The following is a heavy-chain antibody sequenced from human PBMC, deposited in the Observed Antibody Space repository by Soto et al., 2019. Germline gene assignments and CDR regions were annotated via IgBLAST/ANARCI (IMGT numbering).Heavy chain of an antibody. V-gene: IGHV5-51*01. J-gene: IGHJ4*02. D-gene: IGHD3-10*01. CDR1: GYSFTSYW. Sequence: GESLKISCKGSGYSFTSYWIGWVSQMPGKGLEWMGIIYPGDSDTRYSPSFQGQVTISADKSISTAYLQWSSLKASDTAMYYCARLSMVRGVIIDDTYYFDYWGQGTLVTVSS. CDR3: ARLSMVRGVIIDDTYYFDY. CDR2: IYPGDSDT.